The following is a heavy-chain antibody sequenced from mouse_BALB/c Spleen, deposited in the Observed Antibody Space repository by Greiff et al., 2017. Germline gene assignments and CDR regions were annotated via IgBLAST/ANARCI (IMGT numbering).Heavy chain of an antibody. CDR2: ISDGGSYT. CDR3: ARDYGNSFAY. D-gene: IGHD2-1*01. CDR1: GFTFSDYY. J-gene: IGHJ3*01. Sequence: EVKVVESGGGLVKPGGSLKLSCAASGFTFSDYYMYWVRQTPEKRLEWVATISDGGSYTYYPDSVKGRFTISRDNAKNNLYLQMSSLKSEDTAMYYCARDYGNSFAYWGQGTLGTVSA. V-gene: IGHV5-4*02.